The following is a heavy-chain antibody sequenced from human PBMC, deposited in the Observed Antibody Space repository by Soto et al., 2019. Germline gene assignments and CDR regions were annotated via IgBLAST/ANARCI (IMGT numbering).Heavy chain of an antibody. Sequence: GGSLRLSCAASDFDFSSYGIHWVRQAPGKGLEWVAASSYDGRETFYADSAKGRFTVSKEMSKNTAFLQMNALRHEDTAVYFCARDSGWPILNFDNWGQGTPVTVSS. CDR2: SSYDGRET. J-gene: IGHJ4*02. D-gene: IGHD3-10*01. CDR1: DFDFSSYG. CDR3: ARDSGWPILNFDN. V-gene: IGHV3-30*03.